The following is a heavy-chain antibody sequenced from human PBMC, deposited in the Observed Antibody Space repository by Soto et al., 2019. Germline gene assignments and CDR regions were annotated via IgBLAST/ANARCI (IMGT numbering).Heavy chain of an antibody. J-gene: IGHJ4*02. Sequence: ASVKVSCKASGYTFTSYAMHWVRQAPGQRLEWMGWINAGNGNTKYSQKFQGRVTITRDTSASTAYMELSSLRSEDTAVYSCARVSDYDSSGYYPLDYWGQGTLVTVSS. D-gene: IGHD3-22*01. CDR3: ARVSDYDSSGYYPLDY. CDR1: GYTFTSYA. V-gene: IGHV1-3*01. CDR2: INAGNGNT.